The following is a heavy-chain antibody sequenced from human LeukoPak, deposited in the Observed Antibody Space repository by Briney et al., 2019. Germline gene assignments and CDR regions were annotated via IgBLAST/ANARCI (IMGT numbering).Heavy chain of an antibody. Sequence: PSQTLSLTCTVSGGSISSGGYYWSWIRQHPGMGLEWIGYIYYSGSTYYNPSLKSRVTISVDTSKNQFSLKLSSVTAADTAVYYCARYRRYSGYDQTGWFDPWGQGTLVTVSS. CDR1: GGSISSGGYY. CDR3: ARYRRYSGYDQTGWFDP. CDR2: IYYSGST. V-gene: IGHV4-31*03. D-gene: IGHD5-12*01. J-gene: IGHJ5*02.